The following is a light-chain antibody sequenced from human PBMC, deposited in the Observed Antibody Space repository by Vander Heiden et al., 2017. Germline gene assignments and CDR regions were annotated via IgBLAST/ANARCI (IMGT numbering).Light chain of an antibody. V-gene: IGKV1-9*01. J-gene: IGKJ3*01. CDR2: AAA. CDR1: QGISSY. Sequence: IQLTQSPSSLSASVGDRVTITCRASQGISSYLAWYQQKPGKAPKLLIYAAATLQRGVPSRFSGSGSGTDFTLTISSLQPEDFATYYCQQLNSYPPLFTLGPGTKADIK. CDR3: QQLNSYPPLFT.